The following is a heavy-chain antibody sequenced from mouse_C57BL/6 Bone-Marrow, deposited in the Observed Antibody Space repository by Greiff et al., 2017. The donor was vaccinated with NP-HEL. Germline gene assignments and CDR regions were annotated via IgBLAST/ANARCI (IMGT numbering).Heavy chain of an antibody. CDR1: GFTFSDYG. V-gene: IGHV5-15*01. D-gene: IGHD1-1*01. CDR3: ARQTLITTVDYWYFDV. J-gene: IGHJ1*03. CDR2: ISNLAYSI. Sequence: DVHLVESGGGLVQPGGSLKLSCAASGFTFSDYGMAWVRQAPRKGPAWVAFISNLAYSIYYADTVTGRFTISRENAKNPLYLEMSSLRSEDTAMYYCARQTLITTVDYWYFDVWGTGTTVTVSS.